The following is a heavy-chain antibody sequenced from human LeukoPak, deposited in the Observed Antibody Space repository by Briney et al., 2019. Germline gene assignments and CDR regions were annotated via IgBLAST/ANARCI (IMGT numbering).Heavy chain of an antibody. CDR3: ARSVPFKVGAADY. V-gene: IGHV4-59*07. Sequence: SDTLSLTCSVSGGSISSHYWSWIRQLPGKGLEWIGYIYYSGSTNYNPSLKSRVTMSVDTSKNQFSLQLRSMTSADTAVYYCARSVPFKVGAADYWGQGILVIVSS. CDR2: IYYSGST. D-gene: IGHD1-26*01. CDR1: GGSISSHY. J-gene: IGHJ4*02.